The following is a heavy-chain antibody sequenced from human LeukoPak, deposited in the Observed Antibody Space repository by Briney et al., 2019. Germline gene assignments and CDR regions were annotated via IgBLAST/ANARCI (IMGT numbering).Heavy chain of an antibody. J-gene: IGHJ4*02. V-gene: IGHV4-31*03. CDR2: IYYTGTT. Sequence: SETLSLTCTVGGSISSGYYWSWIRLLPGKGLEWIGFIYYTGTTSYNPSLTSRITISVDTSKNQFSLELTSVTAADTAVYYCARGPSSYDYDFWGQGTLVTVSS. D-gene: IGHD5-18*01. CDR1: GGSISSGYY. CDR3: ARGPSSYDYDF.